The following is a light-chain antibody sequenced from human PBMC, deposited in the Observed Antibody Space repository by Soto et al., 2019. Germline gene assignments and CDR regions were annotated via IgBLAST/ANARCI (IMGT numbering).Light chain of an antibody. V-gene: IGKV1-9*01. J-gene: IGKJ4*01. Sequence: DIQVTQSHSTLSGSVGDRVTITCRASQAITNNLAWYQQKPGNPPRLLIYEESTLHSGVPSRFSGRKVGTQFILTIDSLQPEDFATYYCQQVKSYPRTFGGGTKVDIK. CDR1: QAITNN. CDR3: QQVKSYPRT. CDR2: EES.